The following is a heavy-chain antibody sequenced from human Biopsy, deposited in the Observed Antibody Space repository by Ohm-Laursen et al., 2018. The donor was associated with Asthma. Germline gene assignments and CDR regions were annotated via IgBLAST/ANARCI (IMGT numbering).Heavy chain of an antibody. CDR2: INSVFGTT. CDR3: ARKAGSCISRTCYSLDF. D-gene: IGHD2-2*01. V-gene: IGHV1-69*01. J-gene: IGHJ4*02. CDR1: GGTFNTYV. Sequence: SSVKVSCKSLGGTFNTYVIGWVRQAPGKGLEWLGGINSVFGTTTYPQKFQDRVTITADDSTSTVYMELSSLRSEDTAVYYCARKAGSCISRTCYSLDFWGQGTLVTVSS.